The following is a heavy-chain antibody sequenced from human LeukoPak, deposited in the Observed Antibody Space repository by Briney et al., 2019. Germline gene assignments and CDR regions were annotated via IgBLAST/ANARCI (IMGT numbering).Heavy chain of an antibody. D-gene: IGHD6-19*01. CDR3: ARDPPPYSSGWDGGFDY. CDR2: VNQDGSEK. Sequence: PGGSLRLSCAASGFTFSNFWMHWVRQAPGKGLEWVANVNQDGSEKYYVDSVKGRFTISRDNAKSSLFLQMNSLRAEDTAVYYCARDPPPYSSGWDGGFDYWGQGTLVTVSS. V-gene: IGHV3-7*03. J-gene: IGHJ4*02. CDR1: GFTFSNFW.